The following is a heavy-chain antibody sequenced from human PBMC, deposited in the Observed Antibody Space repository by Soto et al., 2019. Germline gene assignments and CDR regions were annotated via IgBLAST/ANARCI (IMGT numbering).Heavy chain of an antibody. D-gene: IGHD6-6*01. CDR3: ARAGPRIAARGDYYFDD. V-gene: IGHV4-31*03. Sequence: SETLSLTCTVSGGSISSGGYYWSWIRQHPGKGLEWIGYIYYSGSTYYNPSLKSRVTISVDTSKNQFSLKLSSVTAADTAVYYCARAGPRIAARGDYYFDDWGQGTLVTVYS. CDR2: IYYSGST. J-gene: IGHJ4*02. CDR1: GGSISSGGYY.